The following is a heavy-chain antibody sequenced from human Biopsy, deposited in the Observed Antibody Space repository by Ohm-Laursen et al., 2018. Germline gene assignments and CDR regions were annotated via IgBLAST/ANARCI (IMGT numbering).Heavy chain of an antibody. CDR3: ARVPLPGIGAAYQGRFLYGMDV. D-gene: IGHD6-13*01. V-gene: IGHV4-34*01. Sequence: PSDTLSLTCAVYGGSFNGYFWSWIRQPPGKGLEWIGDITQSGSTNYSPSLKSRVTISVDTAKKQFSLSPRSVTAADTAVYYCARVPLPGIGAAYQGRFLYGMDVWGQGTTVSVSS. J-gene: IGHJ6*02. CDR2: ITQSGST. CDR1: GGSFNGYF.